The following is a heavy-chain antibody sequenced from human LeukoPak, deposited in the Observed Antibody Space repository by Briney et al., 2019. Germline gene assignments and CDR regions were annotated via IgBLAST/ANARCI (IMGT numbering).Heavy chain of an antibody. Sequence: GRSLRLSCAASGFTFSSYGMHWVRQAPGKGLEWVAVISYDGSNKYYADSVKGRFTISRDNSKNTLYLQMNSLRAEDTAVYYCAVVAAPLDAFDIWGQGTMATVSS. D-gene: IGHD2-15*01. CDR2: ISYDGSNK. V-gene: IGHV3-30*03. CDR3: AVVAAPLDAFDI. J-gene: IGHJ3*02. CDR1: GFTFSSYG.